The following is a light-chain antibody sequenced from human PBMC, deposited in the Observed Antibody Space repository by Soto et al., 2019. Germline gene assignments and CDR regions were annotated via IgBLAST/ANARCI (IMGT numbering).Light chain of an antibody. CDR1: QSISDY. J-gene: IGKJ2*01. CDR3: QQYNSYSPYT. Sequence: IQMTQSPSSLSASVGDRVTITCRASQSISDYLTWYQHKPGEAPEVLIYSASTLRSGVPSRFSGTGSGTEFILTISSLQPDDFATYYCQQYNSYSPYTFGQGTKLEIK. V-gene: IGKV1-5*01. CDR2: SAS.